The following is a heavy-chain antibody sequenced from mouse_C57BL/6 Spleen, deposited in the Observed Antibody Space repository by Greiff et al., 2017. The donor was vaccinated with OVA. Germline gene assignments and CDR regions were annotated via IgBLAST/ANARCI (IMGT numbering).Heavy chain of an antibody. CDR1: GFTFSSYA. Sequence: EVKVEESGEGLVKPGGSLKLSCAASGFTFSSYAMSWVRQTPEKRLEWVAYISSGGDYIYYADTVKGRFTISRDNARNTLYLQMSSLKSEDTAMYYCTRGYDYDGAWFAYWGQGTLVTVSA. D-gene: IGHD2-4*01. CDR3: TRGYDYDGAWFAY. J-gene: IGHJ3*01. V-gene: IGHV5-9-1*02. CDR2: ISSGGDYI.